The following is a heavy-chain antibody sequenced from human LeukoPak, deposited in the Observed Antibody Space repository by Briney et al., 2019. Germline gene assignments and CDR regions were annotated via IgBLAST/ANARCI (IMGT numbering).Heavy chain of an antibody. V-gene: IGHV1-3*01. CDR3: ANWAGTPAGYFSGPLDY. D-gene: IGHD6-19*01. CDR2: INPGNGNT. J-gene: IGHJ4*02. CDR1: GYTLIDHD. Sequence: ASVKVSCKASGYTLIDHDIHWVRQAPGQRLEWMRWINPGNGNTKYSQKFQGRVTITRDASASTAYMELSSLTSEDTAVYYCANWAGTPAGYFSGPLDYWGQGTLVTVSS.